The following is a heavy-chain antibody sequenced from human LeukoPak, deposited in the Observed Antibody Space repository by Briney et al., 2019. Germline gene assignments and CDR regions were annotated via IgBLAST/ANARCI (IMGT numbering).Heavy chain of an antibody. Sequence: ASVKVSCKASGYTFTGYYMHWVRQAPGQGLEWMGWINPNSGGTNYAQKFQGRVTMTRDTSISTAYMELSRLRSDDTAVYYCARSVYYDSPFFGYWGQGTLVTVSS. J-gene: IGHJ4*02. D-gene: IGHD3-22*01. V-gene: IGHV1-2*02. CDR3: ARSVYYDSPFFGY. CDR2: INPNSGGT. CDR1: GYTFTGYY.